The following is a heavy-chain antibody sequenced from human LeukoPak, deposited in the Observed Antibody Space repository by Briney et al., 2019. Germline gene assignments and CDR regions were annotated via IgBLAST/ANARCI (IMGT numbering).Heavy chain of an antibody. CDR3: AKGSGNGYGSGPFDY. CDR2: TSDGGSST. J-gene: IGHJ4*02. V-gene: IGHV3-23*01. CDR1: EFTFSTYG. Sequence: GGSLRLSCAASEFTFSTYGMSWVRQAPGKGLEWVSATSDGGSSTYYADSVKGRFTISRDNSKDTLYLQMNSLTAEDTAVYYCAKGSGNGYGSGPFDYWGQGTLVTVSS. D-gene: IGHD3-10*01.